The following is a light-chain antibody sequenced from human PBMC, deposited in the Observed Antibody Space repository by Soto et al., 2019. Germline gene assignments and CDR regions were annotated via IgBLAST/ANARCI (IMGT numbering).Light chain of an antibody. J-gene: IGLJ1*01. V-gene: IGLV2-14*01. Sequence: QSVLTQPASVSGSPGQSITISCPGTSSEVGGYNYVSWYQQHPGKAPKFMIYDVSNRPSGVSDRFSGSKSGNAASLTISGLQAEDEADYYCSSYTTSNTRQIVFGTGTKVTVL. CDR3: SSYTTSNTRQIV. CDR1: SSEVGGYNY. CDR2: DVS.